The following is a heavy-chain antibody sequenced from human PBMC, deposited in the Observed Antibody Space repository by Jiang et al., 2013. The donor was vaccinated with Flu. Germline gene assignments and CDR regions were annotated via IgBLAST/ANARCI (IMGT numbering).Heavy chain of an antibody. J-gene: IGHJ4*02. Sequence: GSGLVKPSETLSLTCTVSGGSISSYYWSWIPAAPREGTGVDWVYLLQWEHQLQPLPQESSHHISRHVQEPVLLKLSSVTAADTAVYYCARAVYDSSGYYPLHFDYWGQGTLVTVSS. CDR2: LLQWEH. D-gene: IGHD3-22*01. CDR3: ARAVYDSSGYYPLHFDY. V-gene: IGHV4-59*01. CDR1: GGSISSYY.